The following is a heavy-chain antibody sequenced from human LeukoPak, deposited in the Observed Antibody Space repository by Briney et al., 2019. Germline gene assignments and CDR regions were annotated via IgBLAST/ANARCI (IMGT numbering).Heavy chain of an antibody. J-gene: IGHJ6*03. CDR1: GGSISSHY. D-gene: IGHD1-14*01. Sequence: SETLSLTCTVSGGSISSHYWSWIRQPPGKGLEGIGYIYYSGSTNYNPSLKSRVTISVDTSKNQFSLKLSSVTAADTAVYYCARVGRRGDYYYYYMDVWGKGTTVTVSS. CDR3: ARVGRRGDYYYYYMDV. CDR2: IYYSGST. V-gene: IGHV4-59*11.